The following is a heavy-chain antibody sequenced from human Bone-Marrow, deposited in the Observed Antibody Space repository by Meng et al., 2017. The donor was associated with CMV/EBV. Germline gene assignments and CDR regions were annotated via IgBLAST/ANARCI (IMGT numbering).Heavy chain of an antibody. CDR3: ARARGGNPYYYYGMDV. Sequence: GSLRLSCTVSGGSVSSGSYYWSWIRQPPGKGLEWIGYIYYSGSTNYNPSLKSRVTISVDTSKNQFYRKLSSVTAADTAMYYCARARGGNPYYYYGMDVWGQGSTVTVSS. J-gene: IGHJ6*02. D-gene: IGHD2-15*01. V-gene: IGHV4-61*01. CDR2: IYYSGST. CDR1: GGSVSSGSYY.